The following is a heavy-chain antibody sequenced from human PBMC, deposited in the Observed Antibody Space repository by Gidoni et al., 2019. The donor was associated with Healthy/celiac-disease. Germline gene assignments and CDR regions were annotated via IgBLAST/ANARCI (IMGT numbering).Heavy chain of an antibody. D-gene: IGHD2-2*01. Sequence: EVQLVESGGGLVQPGGSLRLSCAASGFTFSSYWMHWVRQAPGKGLVWVSRIKSDGSSTSYADSVKGRFTISRDNAKNTLYLQMNSLRAEDTAGYYCARAQPLPGWFDPWGQGTLVTVSS. CDR1: GFTFSSYW. J-gene: IGHJ5*02. V-gene: IGHV3-74*01. CDR3: ARAQPLPGWFDP. CDR2: IKSDGSST.